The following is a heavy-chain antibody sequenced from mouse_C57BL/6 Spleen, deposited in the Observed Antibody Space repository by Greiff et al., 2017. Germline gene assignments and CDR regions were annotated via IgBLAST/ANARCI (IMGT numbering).Heavy chain of an antibody. CDR3: ARQETVVATRGGYYFDY. Sequence: DVKLVESGGGLVKPGGSLKLSCAASGFTFSSYTMSWVRQTPEKRLEWVATISGGGGNTYYPDSVKGRFTISRDNATNTLYLQMSSLRSEDTALYYCARQETVVATRGGYYFDYWGQGTTLTVSS. CDR1: GFTFSSYT. J-gene: IGHJ2*01. V-gene: IGHV5-9*01. CDR2: ISGGGGNT. D-gene: IGHD1-1*01.